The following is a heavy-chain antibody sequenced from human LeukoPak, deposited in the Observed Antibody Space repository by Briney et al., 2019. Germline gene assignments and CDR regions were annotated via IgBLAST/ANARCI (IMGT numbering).Heavy chain of an antibody. Sequence: SQTLSLTCTVSGGSISSGDYYWSWIRQPPGKGLEWIGYTYYSGSTYYNPSLKSRVTISVDTSKNQFSLKLSSVTAADTAVYYCAREGNYDFWSGYYKPGLWGQGTLVTVSS. V-gene: IGHV4-30-4*08. CDR1: GGSISSGDYY. D-gene: IGHD3-3*01. CDR2: TYYSGST. J-gene: IGHJ4*02. CDR3: AREGNYDFWSGYYKPGL.